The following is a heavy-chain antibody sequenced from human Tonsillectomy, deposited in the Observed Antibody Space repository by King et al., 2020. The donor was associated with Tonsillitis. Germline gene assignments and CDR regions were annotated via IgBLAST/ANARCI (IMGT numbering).Heavy chain of an antibody. J-gene: IGHJ4*02. CDR3: ANSDDSFLSGDY. Sequence: HVQLVESGGGVVQPGRSLRLSCAASGFTFSNYAMHWVRQAPGKGLEWVAVISYDGSNKYYADSVKGRYTISRDNSKNILYLQMNSLRAEDTAVYYCANSDDSFLSGDYWGQGTLVTVSS. D-gene: IGHD2/OR15-2a*01. V-gene: IGHV3-30*04. CDR2: ISYDGSNK. CDR1: GFTFSNYA.